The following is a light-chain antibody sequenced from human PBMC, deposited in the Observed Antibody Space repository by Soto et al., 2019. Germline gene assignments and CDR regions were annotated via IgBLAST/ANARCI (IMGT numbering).Light chain of an antibody. CDR3: QQYGSSPRT. Sequence: EIVLTQSPGTLSLSPGERATLSCTTSQSISSSYLAWYQQKPGQAPRLLIYNTSSRATGIPDRFSGSGSGTYFTLTISRLESEDFALYYCQQYGSSPRTFGQGTKVEIK. J-gene: IGKJ1*01. CDR2: NTS. V-gene: IGKV3-20*01. CDR1: QSISSSY.